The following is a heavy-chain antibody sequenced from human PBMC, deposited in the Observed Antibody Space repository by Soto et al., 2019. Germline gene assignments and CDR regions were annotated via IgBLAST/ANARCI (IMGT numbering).Heavy chain of an antibody. V-gene: IGHV1-69*12. CDR3: ARTASIAAREYYYYGMDV. CDR1: GGTFSSYA. D-gene: IGHD6-6*01. Sequence: QVQLVQSGAEVKKPGSSVKVSCKASGGTFSSYAISCVRQAPGQGREWMGGIIPIFGTANYAQKFQGRVTITADESTSTAYVELSSLRSEDTAVYYCARTASIAAREYYYYGMDVWGQGPTVTVSS. CDR2: IIPIFGTA. J-gene: IGHJ6*02.